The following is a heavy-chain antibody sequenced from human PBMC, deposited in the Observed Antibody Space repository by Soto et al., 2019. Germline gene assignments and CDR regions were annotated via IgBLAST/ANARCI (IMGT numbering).Heavy chain of an antibody. CDR2: IYYSGST. CDR1: GGSISSCGYY. J-gene: IGHJ6*03. CDR3: ARAGGSSSSPGEYYYYYMDV. D-gene: IGHD6-6*01. V-gene: IGHV4-31*03. Sequence: SETLSLTCTVSGGSISSCGYYWSWIRQHPGKGLEWIGYIYYSGSTYYNPSLKSRVTISVDTSKNQFSLKLSSVTAADTAVYYCARAGGSSSSPGEYYYYYMDVWRKGTTVTVS.